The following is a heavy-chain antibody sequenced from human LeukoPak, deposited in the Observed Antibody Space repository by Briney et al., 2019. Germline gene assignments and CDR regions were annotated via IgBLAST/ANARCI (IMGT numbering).Heavy chain of an antibody. CDR3: AGYSSGWYMDY. V-gene: IGHV3-74*01. CDR1: GFTFSSYW. CDR2: INSDGSIT. D-gene: IGHD6-19*01. J-gene: IGHJ4*02. Sequence: PGGSPRLSCAASGFTFSSYWMHWVRQAPGKGLVWVSRINSDGSITNYADSVKGRFTISRDNAKNTLYLQVNSLRAEDTAVYYCAGYSSGWYMDYWGQGTLVTVSS.